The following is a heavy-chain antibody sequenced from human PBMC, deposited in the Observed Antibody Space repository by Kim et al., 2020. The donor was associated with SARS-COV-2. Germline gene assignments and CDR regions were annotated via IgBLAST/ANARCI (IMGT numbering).Heavy chain of an antibody. V-gene: IGHV1-18*01. Sequence: YAQKLQGRVTMTTDASTSTAYMELRRLRSDDTAVYYCARDQAVTTEWFDPWGQGTLVTVSS. J-gene: IGHJ5*02. CDR3: ARDQAVTTEWFDP. D-gene: IGHD4-4*01.